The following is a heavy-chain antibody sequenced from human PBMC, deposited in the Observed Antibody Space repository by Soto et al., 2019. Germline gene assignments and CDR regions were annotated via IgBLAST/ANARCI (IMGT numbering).Heavy chain of an antibody. J-gene: IGHJ6*02. CDR3: AKLHGFNYYSAMAF. CDR2: INPNGGGT. V-gene: IGHV1-2*02. Sequence: WRRQEIGQGLEWMGWINPNGGGTKSAQKFQGRVTMTRDTSISTVYMELSGLRSDDTAVYYCAKLHGFNYYSAMAFWGHRTTV. D-gene: IGHD3-10*01.